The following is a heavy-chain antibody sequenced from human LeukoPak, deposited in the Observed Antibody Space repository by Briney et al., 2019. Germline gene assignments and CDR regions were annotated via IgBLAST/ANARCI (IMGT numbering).Heavy chain of an antibody. CDR2: VHPDGRT. CDR1: GGSVTSTNW. J-gene: IGHJ4*02. CDR3: AREGGFFRPLDY. Sequence: PSETLSLTCGVSGGSVTSTNWWTWVRQPPGKGLEWIGEVHPDGRTNYNPSPKSRLTISVDLSENHISLKLTSVTAADTAVYYCAREGGFFRPLDYSGQGTLVTVSS. V-gene: IGHV4-4*02. D-gene: IGHD3-3*01.